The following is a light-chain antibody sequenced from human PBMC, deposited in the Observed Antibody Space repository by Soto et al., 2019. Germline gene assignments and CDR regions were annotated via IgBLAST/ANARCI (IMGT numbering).Light chain of an antibody. CDR2: EVN. CDR1: SSGVGAYNY. CDR3: SSYASTSTAV. Sequence: QSALTQPASVSGSPGQSITTSCTGTSSGVGAYNYVSWYQQHPGKAPKLMIYEVNYRPSGVSNRFSGSKSGITASLTISGLQAEDEADYYCSSYASTSTAVFGSGTKVTVL. V-gene: IGLV2-14*01. J-gene: IGLJ1*01.